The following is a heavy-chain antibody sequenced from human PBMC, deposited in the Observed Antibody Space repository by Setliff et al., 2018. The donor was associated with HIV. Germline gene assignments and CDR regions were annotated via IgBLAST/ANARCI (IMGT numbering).Heavy chain of an antibody. Sequence: SLRLSCVASGFTFSTSAMSWVRQAPGKGLEWASSISSSSSYIYYADSVKGRFTISRDNAKNSLYLQMNSLRAEDTAVYYCARDFRIQLWLRSPFDYWGQGTLVTVSS. D-gene: IGHD5-18*01. V-gene: IGHV3-21*01. CDR3: ARDFRIQLWLRSPFDY. CDR2: ISSSSSYI. J-gene: IGHJ4*02. CDR1: GFTFSTSA.